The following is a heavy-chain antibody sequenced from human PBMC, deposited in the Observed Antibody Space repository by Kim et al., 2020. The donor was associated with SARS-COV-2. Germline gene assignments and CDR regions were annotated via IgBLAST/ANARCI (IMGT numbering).Heavy chain of an antibody. CDR1: GGSISSYY. Sequence: SETLSLTCTVSGGSISSYYWSWIRQPPGKGLEWIGYIYYSGSTNYNPSLKSRVTISVDTSKNQFSLKLSSVTAADTAVYYCARDLWSFDWLSPGGDYWGQGTLVTVSS. D-gene: IGHD3-9*01. CDR2: IYYSGST. CDR3: ARDLWSFDWLSPGGDY. V-gene: IGHV4-59*13. J-gene: IGHJ4*02.